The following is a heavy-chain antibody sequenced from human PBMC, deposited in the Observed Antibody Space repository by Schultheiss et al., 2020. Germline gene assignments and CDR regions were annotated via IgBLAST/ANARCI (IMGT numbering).Heavy chain of an antibody. CDR2: ISSSSSYI. CDR3: ARDGGYCSGGSCYPYFDY. CDR1: GFTVSSNY. V-gene: IGHV3-21*01. J-gene: IGHJ4*02. D-gene: IGHD2-15*01. Sequence: GGSLRLSCAASGFTVSSNYMSWVRQAPGKGLEWVSSISSSSSYIYYADSVKGRFTISRDNSKNTLYLQMNSLRAEDTAVYYCARDGGYCSGGSCYPYFDYWGQGTLVTVSS.